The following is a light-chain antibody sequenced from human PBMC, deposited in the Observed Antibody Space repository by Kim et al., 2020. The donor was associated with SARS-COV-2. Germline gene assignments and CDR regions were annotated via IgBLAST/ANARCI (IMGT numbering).Light chain of an antibody. CDR1: SLRNYY. Sequence: ALGQTVRIKCQGDSLRNYYATGYQQRPGQAPVLVPYGKYNRTSGIPDRFSGSASGNTASLTITGAQAEDEADYFCNSRDSSGDHVVFGGGTKLTVL. J-gene: IGLJ2*01. CDR3: NSRDSSGDHVV. CDR2: GKY. V-gene: IGLV3-19*01.